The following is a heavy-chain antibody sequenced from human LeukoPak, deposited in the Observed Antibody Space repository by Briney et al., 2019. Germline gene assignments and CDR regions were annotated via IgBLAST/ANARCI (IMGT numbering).Heavy chain of an antibody. V-gene: IGHV4-38-2*02. CDR3: ARDPSYYEDFDY. CDR1: GYSISSSYY. J-gene: IGHJ4*02. CDR2: IHHSGTT. Sequence: PSETLSPTCTVSGYSISSSYYWGWIRQPPGRGLEWIGSIHHSGTTYYKPSLKSRVTMSVDTSKNQFSLKLSSVTAADTAVYYCARDPSYYEDFDYWGQGTLVTVSS. D-gene: IGHD3-22*01.